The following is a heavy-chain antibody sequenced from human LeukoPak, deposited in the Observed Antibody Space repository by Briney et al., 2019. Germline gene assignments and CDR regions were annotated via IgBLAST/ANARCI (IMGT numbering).Heavy chain of an antibody. CDR3: ARGRDYYDTSAGY. Sequence: SETLSLTCTVSGGSVSSGSYYWSWIRQPPGKGLEWIAFIYYSGSANYNPSLKSRVTISVDTSKNQFSLKLSSVTTADTAVYYCARGRDYYDTSAGYWGQGTLVTVSS. CDR1: GGSVSSGSYY. V-gene: IGHV4-61*01. CDR2: IYYSGSA. J-gene: IGHJ4*02. D-gene: IGHD3-22*01.